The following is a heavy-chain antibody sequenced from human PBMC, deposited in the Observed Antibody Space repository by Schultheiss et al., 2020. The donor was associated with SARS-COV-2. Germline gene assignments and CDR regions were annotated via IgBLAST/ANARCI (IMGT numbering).Heavy chain of an antibody. D-gene: IGHD6-6*01. CDR3: ARVLIAPYSSYGPFDY. Sequence: GGSLRLSCAASGFTFSSYWMSWVRQAPGKGLEWVSSISSSSSYIYYADSVKGRFTISRDNSKNTLYLQMNSLRAEDTAVYYCARVLIAPYSSYGPFDYWGQGTLVTVSS. J-gene: IGHJ4*02. CDR1: GFTFSSYW. CDR2: ISSSSSYI. V-gene: IGHV3-21*01.